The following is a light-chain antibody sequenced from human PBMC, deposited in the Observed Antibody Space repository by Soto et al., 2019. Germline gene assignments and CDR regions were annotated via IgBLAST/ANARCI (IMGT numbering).Light chain of an antibody. CDR2: GAS. J-gene: IGKJ2*01. V-gene: IGKV3-20*01. Sequence: EIVLTQSPGTLSLSPGERANLSCRASQSVTSSYLAWYQQKPGQAPRLLIYGASSRATDIPDRFSGSGSETDFTLTISRLEPEDFAVYYCQQYGNSPYTFGQGTKLEIK. CDR1: QSVTSSY. CDR3: QQYGNSPYT.